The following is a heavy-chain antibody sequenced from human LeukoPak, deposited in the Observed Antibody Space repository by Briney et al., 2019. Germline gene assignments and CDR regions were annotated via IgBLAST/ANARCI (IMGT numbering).Heavy chain of an antibody. CDR1: GFTFSSYA. CDR2: ISGSGGNT. Sequence: GGSLRLSCAASGFTFSSYAMSWVRQAPGKGLEWVSGISGSGGNTYYADSVKGRFTISRDNSNNTLYLQMNSLRAADTAVSYCARHSRGRWYFFDYWGQGTRVTVSS. D-gene: IGHD6-13*01. CDR3: ARHSRGRWYFFDY. V-gene: IGHV3-23*01. J-gene: IGHJ4*02.